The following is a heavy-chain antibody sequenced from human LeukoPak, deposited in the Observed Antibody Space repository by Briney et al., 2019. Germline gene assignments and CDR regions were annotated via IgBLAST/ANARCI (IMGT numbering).Heavy chain of an antibody. J-gene: IGHJ5*02. CDR3: ASGAEGYVFDP. Sequence: GGSLRLSCAASGNYWMHWVRQAPGKGLVWVSHINGDGSWTTYADSVKGRFTISRDNANNSLYLQMNSLRADDTAVYYCASGAEGYVFDPWGQGTLVTVSS. CDR1: GNYW. CDR2: INGDGSWT. V-gene: IGHV3-74*01. D-gene: IGHD5-12*01.